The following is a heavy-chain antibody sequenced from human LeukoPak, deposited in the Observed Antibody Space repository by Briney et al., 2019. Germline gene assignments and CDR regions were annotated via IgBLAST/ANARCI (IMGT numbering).Heavy chain of an antibody. J-gene: IGHJ3*02. Sequence: ASVKVSCKASGGTFSSYAISWVRQAPGQGLEWMGGIIPIFGTANYAQKFQGRVTITADESTSTAYMELSSLRSEDTAVYYCARNHDSSGYYEGRGAFDIWGQGTMVTVSS. CDR2: IIPIFGTA. V-gene: IGHV1-69*13. CDR3: ARNHDSSGYYEGRGAFDI. D-gene: IGHD3-22*01. CDR1: GGTFSSYA.